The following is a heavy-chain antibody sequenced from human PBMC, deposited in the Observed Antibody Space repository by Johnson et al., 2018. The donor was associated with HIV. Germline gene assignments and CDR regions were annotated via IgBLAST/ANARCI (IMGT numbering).Heavy chain of an antibody. J-gene: IGHJ3*02. CDR2: ISWNSGSV. Sequence: QVQLVESGGGLVQPGGSLRLSCAASGFTFSDYYMSWIRQAPGKGLEWVSSISWNSGSVRYADAVKGRFTISRDNAKNTLYLQMNSLRAEDTAVYFCARDIQYGDYSSAASDIWGQGTMVTVSS. D-gene: IGHD4-17*01. CDR3: ARDIQYGDYSSAASDI. V-gene: IGHV3-11*04. CDR1: GFTFSDYY.